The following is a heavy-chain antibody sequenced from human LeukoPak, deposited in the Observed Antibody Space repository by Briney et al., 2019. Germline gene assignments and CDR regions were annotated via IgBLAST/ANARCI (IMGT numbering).Heavy chain of an antibody. CDR3: ARVYGATYYYYMDV. D-gene: IGHD2-15*01. Sequence: PGGSLRLSCAASGFTFSSYWMSWVRQAPGKGLEWVANIKQDGSEKYYVDSVKGRFTISRDNAKNSLYLQMNSLRAEDTALYHCARVYGATYYYYMDVWGKGTTVTISS. J-gene: IGHJ6*03. V-gene: IGHV3-7*03. CDR1: GFTFSSYW. CDR2: IKQDGSEK.